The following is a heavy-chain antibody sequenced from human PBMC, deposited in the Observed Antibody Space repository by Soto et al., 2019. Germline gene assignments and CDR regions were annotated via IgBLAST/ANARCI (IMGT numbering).Heavy chain of an antibody. Sequence: ASVKVSCKASGYTFTSYDINCVRQATGQVLEWMGWMNPNSGNTGYAQKFQGRVTMTRNTSISTAYMELSSLRSEDTAVYYCARPYSSSWYFGYYYYGMDVWGQGTTVTVSS. CDR2: MNPNSGNT. V-gene: IGHV1-8*01. CDR1: GYTFTSYD. J-gene: IGHJ6*02. D-gene: IGHD6-13*01. CDR3: ARPYSSSWYFGYYYYGMDV.